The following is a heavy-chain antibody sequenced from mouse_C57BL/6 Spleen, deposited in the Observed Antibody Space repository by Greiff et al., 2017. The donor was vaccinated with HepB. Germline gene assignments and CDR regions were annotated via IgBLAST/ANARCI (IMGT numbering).Heavy chain of an antibody. CDR2: IYPGSGST. Sequence: QVQLQQPGAELVKPGASVKMSCKASGYTFTSYWITWVKQRPGQGLEWIGDIYPGSGSTNYNEKFKSKATLTVDTSSSTAYMQLSSLTSEDSAVYYCARTYYDYPSFAYWGQGTLVTVSA. CDR3: ARTYYDYPSFAY. J-gene: IGHJ3*01. V-gene: IGHV1-55*01. CDR1: GYTFTSYW. D-gene: IGHD2-4*01.